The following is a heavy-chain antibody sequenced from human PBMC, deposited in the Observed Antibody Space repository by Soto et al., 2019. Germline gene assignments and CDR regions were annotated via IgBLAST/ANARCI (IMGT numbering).Heavy chain of an antibody. CDR3: ARDGTSAYQPFDY. CDR1: GDSISSYY. J-gene: IGHJ4*02. Sequence: SETLSLTCTVSGDSISSYYWSWIRQPPGKGLEWIGYIYYTGSTNYNPSLKSRVTMSVDTSKNQFSLKLSSVTAADTAVYYCARDGTSAYQPFDYWGQGTLVPVSS. D-gene: IGHD1-26*01. V-gene: IGHV4-59*01. CDR2: IYYTGST.